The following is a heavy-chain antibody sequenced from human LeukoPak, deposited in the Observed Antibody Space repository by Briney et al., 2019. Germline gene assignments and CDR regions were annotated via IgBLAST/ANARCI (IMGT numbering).Heavy chain of an antibody. J-gene: IGHJ4*02. CDR2: INHSGST. CDR3: ARWPLNNSSGWEFDY. V-gene: IGHV4-34*01. CDR1: GGSISSYY. D-gene: IGHD6-19*01. Sequence: SETLSLTYTVSGGSISSYYWSWIRQPSGKGLEWIGEINHSGSTNYNPSLKSRVTISVDTSKNQFSLKLSSVTAADTAVYYCARWPLNNSSGWEFDYWGQGTLVTVSS.